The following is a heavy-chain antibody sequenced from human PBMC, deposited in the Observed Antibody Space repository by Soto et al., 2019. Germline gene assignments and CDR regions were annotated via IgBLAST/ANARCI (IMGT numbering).Heavy chain of an antibody. V-gene: IGHV4-59*01. D-gene: IGHD6-19*01. Sequence: QVQLQESGPGLVKPSETLSLTCTVSGGSISSYYWSWIRQPPGKGLEWIGYINYSGSTNYNPSLKSRVTISVDTSKNQFSLKLSSVTAADTAVYYCARVYSSGEYWDFDLWGRGTLVTVSS. J-gene: IGHJ2*01. CDR3: ARVYSSGEYWDFDL. CDR2: INYSGST. CDR1: GGSISSYY.